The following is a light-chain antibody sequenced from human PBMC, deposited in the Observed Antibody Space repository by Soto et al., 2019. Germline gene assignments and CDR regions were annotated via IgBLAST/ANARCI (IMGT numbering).Light chain of an antibody. Sequence: EIALTQSXGTLSLSPGDRATISCRASRSVGNXYLAWYQQKPGQAPRLLIYRTSTRSTGIPERFSGSGSGTDFTLTISRLEPEDFAVYFCXQFDGSSRALIFGGGTKVQI. J-gene: IGKJ4*01. CDR2: RTS. CDR1: RSVGNXY. CDR3: XQFDGSSRALI. V-gene: IGKV3-20*01.